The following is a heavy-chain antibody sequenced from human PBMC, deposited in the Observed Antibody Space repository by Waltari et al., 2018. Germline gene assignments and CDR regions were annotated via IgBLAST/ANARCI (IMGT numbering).Heavy chain of an antibody. CDR3: AIGTTVTTRNAFDI. CDR2: IYYSGST. D-gene: IGHD4-17*01. Sequence: QLQLQESGPGLVKPSETLSLTCTVSGGSISSSSYCWGWIRQPPGKGLEWIGSIYYSGSTYYNPSLKSRVTISVDTSKNQFSLKLSSVTAADTAVYYCAIGTTVTTRNAFDIWGQGTMVTVSS. J-gene: IGHJ3*02. V-gene: IGHV4-39*07. CDR1: GGSISSSSYC.